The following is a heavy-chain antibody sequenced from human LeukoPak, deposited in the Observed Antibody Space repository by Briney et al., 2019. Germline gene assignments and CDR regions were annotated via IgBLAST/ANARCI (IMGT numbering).Heavy chain of an antibody. CDR1: GGSLYGFI. D-gene: IGHD2-15*01. CDR3: ARAPSGCGGICPFDW. CDR2: IHSSGMT. V-gene: IGHV4-4*07. J-gene: IGHJ4*02. Sequence: LGTLSLTCTLSGGSLYGFIWSWVWQAAGGGLGWIGRIHSSGMTNYNPSLKNRVTLSLDTSKNQFFLKLTSVTAADTAVYYCARAPSGCGGICPFDWWGQGNLVTVSS.